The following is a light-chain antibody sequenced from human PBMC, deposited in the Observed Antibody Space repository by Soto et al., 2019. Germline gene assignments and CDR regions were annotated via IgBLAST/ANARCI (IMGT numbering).Light chain of an antibody. CDR3: QQRQYWPPVT. Sequence: VLTQSPVTLSLSPGERATLSCRASRSVSTYVAWYQQKPGQAPRLLIYDASNRATGIPARFSGSGFGTDFTLTISSIEPEDFGVYYCQQRQYWPPVTFGQGPKLEI. V-gene: IGKV3-11*01. J-gene: IGKJ2*01. CDR2: DAS. CDR1: RSVSTY.